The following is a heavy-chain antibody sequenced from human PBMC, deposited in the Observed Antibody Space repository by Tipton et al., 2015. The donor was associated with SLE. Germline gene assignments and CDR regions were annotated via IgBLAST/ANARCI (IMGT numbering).Heavy chain of an antibody. D-gene: IGHD3-3*01. CDR2: ISNSETT. J-gene: IGHJ6*02. CDR3: ARANTFFGGGMDV. CDR1: GGSLSGYY. V-gene: IGHV4-59*12. Sequence: TLSLTCTVSGGSLSGYYWSWIRPAPGKGLEWIGYISNSETTSYNPSLKSRVTISLDTSKNQFSLKLTSVTAADTAVYYCARANTFFGGGMDVWGQGTMVTVSS.